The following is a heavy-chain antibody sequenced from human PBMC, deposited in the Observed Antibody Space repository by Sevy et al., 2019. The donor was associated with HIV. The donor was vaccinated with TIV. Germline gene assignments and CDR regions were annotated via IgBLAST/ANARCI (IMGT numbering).Heavy chain of an antibody. D-gene: IGHD2-15*01. J-gene: IGHJ2*01. CDR1: GFSFGDYD. V-gene: IGHV3-13*01. Sequence: GGSLRLSCAASGFSFGDYDMHWVRQLSGKGLEWVSSIGTAGDTYYLGSVEGRFPISRENATNSVYLQMRSLRAGDTATYYCVRGSSSGSEILLGSSNADIRYFDFWGRGTLVTVSS. CDR2: IGTAGDT. CDR3: VRGSSSGSEILLGSSNADIRYFDF.